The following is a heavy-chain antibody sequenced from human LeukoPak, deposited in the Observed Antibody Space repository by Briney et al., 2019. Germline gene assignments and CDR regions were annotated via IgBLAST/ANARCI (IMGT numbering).Heavy chain of an antibody. Sequence: GGSLRLSCAASGFTFSSSAMSWVRQAPGKGLAWVSTISGGSGSTYCADSVKGRFTISRDNSKNTLYLQMNSLRDEDTAVYYCAKHRFESGGYHSTDWGQGTLVTVSS. D-gene: IGHD3-22*01. CDR1: GFTFSSSA. CDR3: AKHRFESGGYHSTD. V-gene: IGHV3-23*01. J-gene: IGHJ4*02. CDR2: ISGGSGST.